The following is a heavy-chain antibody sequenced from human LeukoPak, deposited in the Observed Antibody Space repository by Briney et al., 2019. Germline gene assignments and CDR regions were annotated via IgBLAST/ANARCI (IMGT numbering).Heavy chain of an antibody. CDR1: GFTFSSYW. CDR3: AKDLEATTVTTVDH. D-gene: IGHD4-17*01. J-gene: IGHJ4*02. Sequence: PGGSLRLSCAASGFTFSSYWMSWVRQAPGRGLEWVSGISGSGGRTNYADSVKGRFTISRDNSKNTLYLQMNSLRAEDTAVYYCAKDLEATTVTTVDHWGQGTLVTVSS. V-gene: IGHV3-23*01. CDR2: ISGSGGRT.